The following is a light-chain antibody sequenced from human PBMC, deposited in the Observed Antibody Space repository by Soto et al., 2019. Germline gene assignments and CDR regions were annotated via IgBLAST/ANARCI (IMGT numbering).Light chain of an antibody. CDR3: QQANSLPPA. J-gene: IGKJ4*01. CDR2: AAS. CDR1: QDISNW. Sequence: DIQMTQSPSSVSASVGHRVTITCRASQDISNWLAWYQQKPGKAPNLLIYAASSLQSGVPSRFRGSGYGTDFTLTISSLQSEDFATYYCQQANSLPPAFGGGNKVEIK. V-gene: IGKV1D-12*01.